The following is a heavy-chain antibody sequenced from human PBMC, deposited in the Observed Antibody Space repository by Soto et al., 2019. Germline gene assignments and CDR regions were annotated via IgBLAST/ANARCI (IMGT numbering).Heavy chain of an antibody. CDR2: IYYSGST. CDR1: GGSISSGGYY. D-gene: IGHD3-9*01. Sequence: SETLSLTCTVSGGSISSGGYYWSWIRQHPGKGLEWIGYIYYSGSTYYNPSLKSRVTISVDTSKNQFSLKLSSVTAADTAVYYCASLNSNRYFDWPHYYYYGMDVWGQGTTVTVSS. CDR3: ASLNSNRYFDWPHYYYYGMDV. J-gene: IGHJ6*02. V-gene: IGHV4-31*03.